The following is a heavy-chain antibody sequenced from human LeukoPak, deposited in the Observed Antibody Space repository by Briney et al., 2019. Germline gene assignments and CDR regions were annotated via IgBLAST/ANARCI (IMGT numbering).Heavy chain of an antibody. J-gene: IGHJ4*02. CDR3: ARDKYSSSWPAAVVNY. Sequence: PGGSLRLSCAASGFPFSSHAMQWVRQATGKGLEYVSAISSTRSSTYYADAVKGRFTTSRNNSKHTLYPQMGSLRAEDMAVYYCARDKYSSSWPAAVVNYWGQGTLVTVSS. V-gene: IGHV3-64*02. CDR2: ISSTRSST. D-gene: IGHD6-13*01. CDR1: GFPFSSHA.